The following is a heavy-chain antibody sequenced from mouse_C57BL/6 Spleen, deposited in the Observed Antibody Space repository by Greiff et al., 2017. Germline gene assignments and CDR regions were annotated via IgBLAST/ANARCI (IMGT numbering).Heavy chain of an antibody. Sequence: VKLQESGPELVKPGASVKISCKASGYAFSSSWMNWVKQRPGKGLEWIGRIYPGDGDTNYNGKFKGKATLTADKSSSTAYMQLSSLTSEDSAVYFCAGDREGYWGQGTTLTVSS. V-gene: IGHV1-82*01. CDR2: IYPGDGDT. CDR3: AGDREGY. CDR1: GYAFSSSW. J-gene: IGHJ2*01. D-gene: IGHD3-3*01.